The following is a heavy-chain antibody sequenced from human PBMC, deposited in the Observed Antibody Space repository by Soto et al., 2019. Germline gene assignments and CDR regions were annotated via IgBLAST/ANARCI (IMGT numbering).Heavy chain of an antibody. Sequence: GGSLRLSCXASGFTFSSYAMSWVRQAPGKGLEWVSAISGSGGSTYYADSVNGRFTISRDNSKNTLYLQMNSLRAEDTAVYYCAKGDTMIVVVTVDYWGQGTLVTVSS. J-gene: IGHJ4*02. CDR3: AKGDTMIVVVTVDY. CDR2: ISGSGGST. V-gene: IGHV3-23*01. D-gene: IGHD3-22*01. CDR1: GFTFSSYA.